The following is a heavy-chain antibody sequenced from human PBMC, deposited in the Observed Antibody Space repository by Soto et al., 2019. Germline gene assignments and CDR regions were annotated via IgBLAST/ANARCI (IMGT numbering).Heavy chain of an antibody. Sequence: ASVKVSCKASGYTFSNYGISWVRQAPGQGLEWMVLISTYNGNTKYAQKLQGRVTMTTDISTSTAYMELRSLRSDDTALYYCARCSGGDCYRHFDYWGQGSLVTVSS. CDR1: GYTFSNYG. V-gene: IGHV1-18*01. J-gene: IGHJ4*02. CDR2: ISTYNGNT. D-gene: IGHD2-21*02. CDR3: ARCSGGDCYRHFDY.